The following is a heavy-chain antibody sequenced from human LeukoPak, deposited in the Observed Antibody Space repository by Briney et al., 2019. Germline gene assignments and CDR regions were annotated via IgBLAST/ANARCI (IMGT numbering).Heavy chain of an antibody. J-gene: IGHJ4*02. CDR2: IRTDGVTT. CDR3: AKDTGYSKYYFDY. CDR1: GFIFSHHG. V-gene: IGHV3-23*01. D-gene: IGHD5-18*01. Sequence: GGSLRLSCAASGFIFSHHGMNWVRQAPGKGLEWVSGIRTDGVTTYYADSVKGRFIISRDNSKNTVYLQMNSLSAEDAAVYYCAKDTGYSKYYFDYWGQGTLVTVSS.